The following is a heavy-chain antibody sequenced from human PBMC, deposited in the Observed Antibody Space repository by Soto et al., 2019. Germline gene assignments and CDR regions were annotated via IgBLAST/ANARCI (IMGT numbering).Heavy chain of an antibody. J-gene: IGHJ4*02. CDR1: GFTFSNYG. V-gene: IGHV3-30*18. Sequence: QVQLVESGGGAVQPGRSLRLSCAASGFTFSNYGMYWVRQAPGNGLEWVAVISYDGSNKYYADSVKGRFTISIDNSKNTLYLQMNSLRPDDTAVYYCAQDRGSCTGGICFYSIYYWGRGTLVTVSS. CDR2: ISYDGSNK. CDR3: AQDRGSCTGGICFYSIYY. D-gene: IGHD2-15*01.